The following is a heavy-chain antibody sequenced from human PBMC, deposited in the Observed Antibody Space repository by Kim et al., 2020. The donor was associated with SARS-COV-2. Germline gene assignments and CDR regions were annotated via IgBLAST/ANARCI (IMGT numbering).Heavy chain of an antibody. V-gene: IGHV3-21*01. J-gene: IGHJ4*02. Sequence: YADSVKGRFTISRDNAKNSLYLQMNSLRAEDTAVYYCARDEGGSYPRWDYWGQGTLVTVSS. CDR3: ARDEGGSYPRWDY. D-gene: IGHD1-26*01.